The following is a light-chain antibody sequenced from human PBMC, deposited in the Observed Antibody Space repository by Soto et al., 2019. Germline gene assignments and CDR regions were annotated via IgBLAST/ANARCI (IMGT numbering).Light chain of an antibody. CDR3: QQYNNWPLT. V-gene: IGKV3-15*01. CDR1: QSVDVF. J-gene: IGKJ4*01. CDR2: GAS. Sequence: EIVMTQSPATLSVSPGDRATLSCRASQSVDVFLAWYQQRPGQAPRLLIYGASTRATGIPARFSGSGSGTEFTLTISSLQSEDFAVYYCQQYNNWPLTFGGGTKVDIK.